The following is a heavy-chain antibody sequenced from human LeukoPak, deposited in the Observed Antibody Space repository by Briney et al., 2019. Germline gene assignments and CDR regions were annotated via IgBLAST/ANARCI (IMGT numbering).Heavy chain of an antibody. CDR1: GFTVSSNY. CDR3: ARIYYYDSSGYYGSGFDY. V-gene: IGHV3-53*01. Sequence: PVGSLRLSCAAPGFTVSSNYMSSVRPAPGKGLEWGSVIYSGGSTYYADSVRGRFTISRDNSKNTRYLQMNSLRAEDTAVYYCARIYYYDSSGYYGSGFDYWGQGPLVTVSS. CDR2: IYSGGST. D-gene: IGHD3-22*01. J-gene: IGHJ4*02.